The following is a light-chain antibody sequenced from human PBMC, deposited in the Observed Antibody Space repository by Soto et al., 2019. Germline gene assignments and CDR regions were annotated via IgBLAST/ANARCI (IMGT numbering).Light chain of an antibody. Sequence: DIQMTQSPSSLSASVGDRVTITCRASQSVSSYLNWYQQKPGKAPKVLIYETSNLQSGVPSRFSGSGSETDFTLTISSMQHEEFATYYCQQSHTLPYTFGPGTKVDIK. CDR1: QSVSSY. CDR3: QQSHTLPYT. J-gene: IGKJ3*01. CDR2: ETS. V-gene: IGKV1-39*01.